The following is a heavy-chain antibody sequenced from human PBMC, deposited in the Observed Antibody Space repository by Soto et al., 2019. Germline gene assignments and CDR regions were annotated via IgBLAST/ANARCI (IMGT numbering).Heavy chain of an antibody. CDR2: IYYSGST. CDR3: ARHPVAGIHY. V-gene: IGHV4-39*01. Sequence: QLQLQESGPGLVKPSETLSLTCTVSGGSISSSSYYWGWIRQPPGKGLEWVGSIYYSGSTYYNPSLKSRVTISVDTSKNQFSLKLSSVTAADTAVYYCARHPVAGIHYWGQGTLVTVSS. D-gene: IGHD6-19*01. CDR1: GGSISSSSYY. J-gene: IGHJ4*02.